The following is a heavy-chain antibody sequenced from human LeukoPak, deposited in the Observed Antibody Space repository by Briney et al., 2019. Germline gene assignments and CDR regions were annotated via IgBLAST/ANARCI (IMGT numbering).Heavy chain of an antibody. CDR3: ARATSFRGYDY. Sequence: ASVKVSCTASGSTFTIYGISWVRRAPGQGLGWMGWISAYNGNTNYPQKLQGRVTMTTDTSTSTAYMELRSLRSDDTSVYYCARATSFRGYDYWGQGTLVTVSS. V-gene: IGHV1-18*01. D-gene: IGHD3-16*01. CDR1: GSTFTIYG. J-gene: IGHJ4*02. CDR2: ISAYNGNT.